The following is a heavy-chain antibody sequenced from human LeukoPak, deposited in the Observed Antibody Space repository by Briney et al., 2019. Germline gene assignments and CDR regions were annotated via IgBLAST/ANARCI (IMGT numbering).Heavy chain of an antibody. V-gene: IGHV5-51*01. Sequence: GESLKISCKGSGYSFTSYWIGWVRQMPGKGLEWMGIIYPGDSDTRYSPSFQGQVTISADKSISTAYLQWSSLKASDTAMYYCARVGSGYDPYTAMVAIDYRGQGTLVTVSS. J-gene: IGHJ4*02. CDR1: GYSFTSYW. CDR2: IYPGDSDT. D-gene: IGHD5-18*01. CDR3: ARVGSGYDPYTAMVAIDY.